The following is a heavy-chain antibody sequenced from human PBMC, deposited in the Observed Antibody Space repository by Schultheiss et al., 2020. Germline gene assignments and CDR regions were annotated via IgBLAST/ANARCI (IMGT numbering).Heavy chain of an antibody. Sequence: GGSLRLSCAASGFTFSDYYMSWIRQAPGKGLEWVSSISSSSSYIYYADSVKGRFTISRDNAKNSLYLQMNSLRAEDTAVYYCARARFGVANGVCSSWGQGTLVTVSS. CDR2: ISSSSSYI. J-gene: IGHJ4*02. CDR3: ARARFGVANGVCSS. CDR1: GFTFSDYY. D-gene: IGHD2-8*01. V-gene: IGHV3-11*06.